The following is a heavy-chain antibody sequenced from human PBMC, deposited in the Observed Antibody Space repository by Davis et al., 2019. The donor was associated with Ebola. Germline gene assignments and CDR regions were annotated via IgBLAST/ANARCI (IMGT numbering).Heavy chain of an antibody. D-gene: IGHD2-8*02. V-gene: IGHV3-23*01. Sequence: ESLKIPCAASGFTFSSYAMSWVRQAPGKGLEWVSAISGSGGSTYYADSVKGRFTISRDNSKNTLYLQMNSLRAEDTAVYYCAKGGGYCTGGVCYTLDYWGQGTLVTVSS. CDR2: ISGSGGST. CDR1: GFTFSSYA. J-gene: IGHJ4*02. CDR3: AKGGGYCTGGVCYTLDY.